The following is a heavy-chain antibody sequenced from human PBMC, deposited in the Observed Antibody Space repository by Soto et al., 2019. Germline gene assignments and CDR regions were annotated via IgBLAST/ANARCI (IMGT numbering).Heavy chain of an antibody. V-gene: IGHV1-18*01. J-gene: IGHJ3*02. Sequence: GPSVKVSCKASGYTFTSYGISWVRQAPGQGLEWMGWISAYNGNTNYAQKLQGRVTMTTDTSTSTAYMELRSLRSDDTAVYYCATSIMGNGAFDIWGQGTMVTVSS. CDR2: ISAYNGNT. CDR3: ATSIMGNGAFDI. CDR1: GYTFTSYG. D-gene: IGHD3-16*01.